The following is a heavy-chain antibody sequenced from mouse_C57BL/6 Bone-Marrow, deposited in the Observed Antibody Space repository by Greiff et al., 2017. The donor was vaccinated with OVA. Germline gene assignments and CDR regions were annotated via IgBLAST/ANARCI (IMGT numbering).Heavy chain of an antibody. V-gene: IGHV1-15*01. CDR1: GYTFTDYE. Sequence: VQLQESGAELVRPGASVTLSCKASGYTFTDYEMNWVKQTPVHGLEWIGAIDPETGGTAYNQKFKGKAILTADKSSSTAYMVRRSLTSEDSAVYYCTRPTYNVNYDAMDYWGKGTSVTVSS. CDR3: TRPTYNVNYDAMDY. D-gene: IGHD2-10*01. CDR2: IDPETGGT. J-gene: IGHJ4*01.